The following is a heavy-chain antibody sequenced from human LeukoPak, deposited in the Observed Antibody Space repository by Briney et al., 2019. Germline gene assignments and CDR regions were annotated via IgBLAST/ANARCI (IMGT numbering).Heavy chain of an antibody. CDR1: GFTFSSYG. CDR3: AKSEADCSSTSCLYYFDY. J-gene: IGHJ4*02. V-gene: IGHV3-30*18. Sequence: GGSLRLSCAASGFTFSSYGMHWVRQAPGKGLEWVAVISYDGSNKYYADSVKGRFTISRDNSKNTLYLQMNSLRAEDTAVYYCAKSEADCSSTSCLYYFDYWGQGTLVTVSS. D-gene: IGHD2-2*01. CDR2: ISYDGSNK.